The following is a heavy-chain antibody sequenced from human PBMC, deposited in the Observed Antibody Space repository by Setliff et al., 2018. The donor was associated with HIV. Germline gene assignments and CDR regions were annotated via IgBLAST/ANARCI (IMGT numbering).Heavy chain of an antibody. V-gene: IGHV4-39*01. Sequence: PSETLSLTCTVSGGSIGSSSYYWGWIRQPPGKGLEWIGNIYSGGTTYYNSSLRSRVTISVDTSKNQFSLNLTSVTAADTAVYYCARQASFYDFLTAYYARGSFDYWGQGTLVTVSS. D-gene: IGHD3-9*01. CDR2: IYSGGTT. CDR3: ARQASFYDFLTAYYARGSFDY. J-gene: IGHJ4*02. CDR1: GGSIGSSSYY.